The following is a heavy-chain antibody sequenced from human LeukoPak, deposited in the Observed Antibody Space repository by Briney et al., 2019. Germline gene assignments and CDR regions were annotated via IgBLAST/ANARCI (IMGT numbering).Heavy chain of an antibody. J-gene: IGHJ4*02. V-gene: IGHV4-34*01. D-gene: IGHD3-10*01. CDR2: INHSGST. CDR3: AREAYGSGTL. CDR1: GGSFSGYY. Sequence: SETLSLTCAVYGGSFSGYYWSWIRQPPRKGLEWIGEINHSGSTNYNPSLKSRVTISVDTSKNQFSLKLSSVTAADAAVYYCAREAYGSGTLWGQGTLVTVSS.